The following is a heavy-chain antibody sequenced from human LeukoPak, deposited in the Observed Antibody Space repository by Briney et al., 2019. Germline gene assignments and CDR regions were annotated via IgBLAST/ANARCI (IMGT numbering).Heavy chain of an antibody. CDR1: GFTFSSYA. J-gene: IGHJ6*02. D-gene: IGHD2/OR15-2a*01. Sequence: GRSLRLSCAASGFTFSSYAMHWVRQAPGKGLEWVALISYDGFNKYYADSVEGRFTISRDNSKNTLYLQMNGLRAEDTAVYYCARPTLPYYYYYGMDVWGQGTTVTVSS. V-gene: IGHV3-30-3*01. CDR3: ARPTLPYYYYYGMDV. CDR2: ISYDGFNK.